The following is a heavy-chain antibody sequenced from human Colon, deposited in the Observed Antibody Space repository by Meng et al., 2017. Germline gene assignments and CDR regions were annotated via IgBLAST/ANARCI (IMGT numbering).Heavy chain of an antibody. D-gene: IGHD6-19*01. V-gene: IGHV1-2*05. CDR1: AYNFTGYY. CDR3: ARGYSSGISFDY. J-gene: IGHJ4*02. Sequence: QVQLLASGAEMKTPGASVKGSCKASAYNFTGYYMHWVRQAPGQGLEWMGRVNHNSNYGNYAQKFQGRVTMTRDTYISTAYMELSRMRSDDTVLYYCARGYSSGISFDYWGQGTLVTVSS. CDR2: VNHNSNYG.